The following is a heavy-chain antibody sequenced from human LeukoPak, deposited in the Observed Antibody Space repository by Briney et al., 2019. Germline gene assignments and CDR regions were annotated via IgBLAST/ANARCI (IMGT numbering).Heavy chain of an antibody. CDR3: AAQYYYDSSGSYYFDY. D-gene: IGHD3-22*01. CDR1: GGSISSGSYY. J-gene: IGHJ4*02. V-gene: IGHV4-61*02. CDR2: IYTSGST. Sequence: SETLSLTCTVSGGSISSGSYYWSWIRQPAGKGLEWIGRIYTSGSTNYNPSLKSRVTISVDTSKNQFSLKLSSVTAADTAVYYGAAQYYYDSSGSYYFDYWGQGTLVTVSS.